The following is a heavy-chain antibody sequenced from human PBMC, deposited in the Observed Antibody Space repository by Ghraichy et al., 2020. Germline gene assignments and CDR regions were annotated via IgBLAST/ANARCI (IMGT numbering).Heavy chain of an antibody. V-gene: IGHV4-4*07. D-gene: IGHD4-17*01. CDR1: GGSISDYY. J-gene: IGHJ4*02. CDR2: MSTSGST. Sequence: SETLSLTCTVSGGSISDYYWTWIRQPAGKGLEWIGRMSTSGSTNYKSSLKGRVTMSVDTSKNQISLKLSSVTAADTAVYYCARGHDYGDFLDYWGQETLVTVSS. CDR3: ARGHDYGDFLDY.